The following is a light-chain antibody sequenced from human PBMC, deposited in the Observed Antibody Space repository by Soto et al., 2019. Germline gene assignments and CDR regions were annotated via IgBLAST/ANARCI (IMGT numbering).Light chain of an antibody. V-gene: IGKV3-20*01. J-gene: IGKJ2*01. CDR1: QSVSSSY. CDR2: GAS. CDR3: QQYGSSPGYT. Sequence: EIVWTQSPGTLSLSPGERATLSCSASQSVSSSYLAWYQQKPGQAPRLLIYGASSRATGIPDRFSGSGSGTDFTLTISRLEPEDFAVYYCQQYGSSPGYTFGQGTKLEIK.